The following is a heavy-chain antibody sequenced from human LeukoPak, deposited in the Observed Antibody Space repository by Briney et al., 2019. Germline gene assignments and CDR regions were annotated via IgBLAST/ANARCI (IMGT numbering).Heavy chain of an antibody. CDR3: AREPTMVRGQFDY. Sequence: SVKVSCKASGGTFSSYAISWVRQAPGQGLEWMGGIIPIFGTANYAQKFQGRVTITADESTSAAYMELSSLRSEDTAVYYCAREPTMVRGQFDYWGQGTLVAVSS. J-gene: IGHJ4*02. CDR1: GGTFSSYA. V-gene: IGHV1-69*01. CDR2: IIPIFGTA. D-gene: IGHD3-10*01.